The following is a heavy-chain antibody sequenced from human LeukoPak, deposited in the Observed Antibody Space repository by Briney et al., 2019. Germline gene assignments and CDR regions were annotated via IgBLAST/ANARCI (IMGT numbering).Heavy chain of an antibody. V-gene: IGHV3-30*02. D-gene: IGHD3-22*01. Sequence: GGSLRLSCAASGFTFSSYGMHWVRQAPGKGLEWVAVIWYDGSNKYYADSVKGRFTISRDNSKNSLYLQMNSLRVEDTALYYCAKDAGTYYYDSSGYSGFDDWGQGTLVTVSS. CDR2: IWYDGSNK. J-gene: IGHJ4*02. CDR1: GFTFSSYG. CDR3: AKDAGTYYYDSSGYSGFDD.